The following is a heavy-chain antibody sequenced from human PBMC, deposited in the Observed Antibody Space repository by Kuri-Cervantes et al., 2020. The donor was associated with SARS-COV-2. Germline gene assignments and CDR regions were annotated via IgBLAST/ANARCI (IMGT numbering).Heavy chain of an antibody. Sequence: ETLSLTCAASGFTFSGYWIHWVRQAPGKGLVWVSRINPDGSYTNNAYSVKGRFTLSRDNAKNMLFLQMNSLRAEDTAVYYCVRDGDHWNFDYWGQGTLVTVSS. D-gene: IGHD1-1*01. J-gene: IGHJ4*02. CDR3: VRDGDHWNFDY. CDR1: GFTFSGYW. CDR2: INPDGSYT. V-gene: IGHV3-74*01.